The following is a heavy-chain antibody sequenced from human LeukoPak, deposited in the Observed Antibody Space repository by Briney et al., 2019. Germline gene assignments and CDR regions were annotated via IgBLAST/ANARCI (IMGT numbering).Heavy chain of an antibody. V-gene: IGHV3-21*01. CDR2: ISSSGAYI. J-gene: IGHJ4*02. CDR1: GFIFNAYS. CDR3: ARDRGIAATGPTLDY. Sequence: PGRSLRLSCAASGFIFNAYSMNWVRQAPGKGLEWVSAISSSGAYIYYANSVKGRFTISRDNAKNSLYLQINNLRAEDTAVYYCARDRGIAATGPTLDYWGQGAPVTVSS. D-gene: IGHD6-13*01.